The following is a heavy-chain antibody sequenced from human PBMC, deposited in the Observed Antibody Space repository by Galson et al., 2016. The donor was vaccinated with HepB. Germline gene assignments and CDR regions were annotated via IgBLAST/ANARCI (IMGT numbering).Heavy chain of an antibody. CDR2: IYPIDSDT. Sequence: QSGAEVKKPGESLKISCKASGYSFTNYWIGWVRQMPGKGLEWMAIIYPIDSDTRYSPSFQGQVTISVDRSIRTAYLQWSSLKASDTAMYYCARQMIQGIGVDYWGLGTLVTVSP. CDR1: GYSFTNYW. CDR3: ARQMIQGIGVDY. J-gene: IGHJ4*02. V-gene: IGHV5-51*01. D-gene: IGHD3-16*01.